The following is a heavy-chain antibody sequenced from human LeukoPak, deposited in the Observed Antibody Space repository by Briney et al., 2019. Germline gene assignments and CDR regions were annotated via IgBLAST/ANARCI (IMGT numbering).Heavy chain of an antibody. D-gene: IGHD5-12*01. CDR2: IIPILGIA. CDR3: ARDGYSGYDFGGAFDI. CDR1: GYTFTSYG. V-gene: IGHV1-69*04. J-gene: IGHJ3*02. Sequence: ASVKVSCKASGYTFTSYGISWVRQAPGQGLEWMGRIIPILGIANYAQKFQGRVTITADKSTSTAYMELSSLRSEDTAVYYCARDGYSGYDFGGAFDIWGQGTMVTVSS.